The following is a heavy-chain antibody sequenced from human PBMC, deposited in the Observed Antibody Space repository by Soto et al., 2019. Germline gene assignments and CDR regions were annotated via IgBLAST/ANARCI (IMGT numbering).Heavy chain of an antibody. D-gene: IGHD6-19*01. CDR1: GGSISSSNL. CDR2: IYHSGST. CDR3: ARQWLADYFDY. Sequence: SETLSLTCAVSGGSISSSNLWSCVRQPPGKGLEWIGEIYHSGSTNYNPSLKSRVTISVDKSKNQFSLKLSSVTAADTAVYYCARQWLADYFDYWGQGTLVTVYS. J-gene: IGHJ4*02. V-gene: IGHV4-4*02.